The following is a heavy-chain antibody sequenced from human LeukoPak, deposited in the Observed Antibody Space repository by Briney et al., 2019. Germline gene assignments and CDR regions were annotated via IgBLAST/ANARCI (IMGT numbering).Heavy chain of an antibody. V-gene: IGHV1-18*01. CDR2: ISAYNGNT. CDR3: ARIDRYYYDSSGYTPPDY. CDR1: GYTFTSYG. J-gene: IGHJ4*02. D-gene: IGHD3-22*01. Sequence: GASVKVSCKASGYTFTSYGISWVRQAPGQGHEWMGWISAYNGNTNYAQKLQGRVTMTTDTSTSTAYMELRSLRSDDTAVYYCARIDRYYYDSSGYTPPDYWGQGTLVTVSS.